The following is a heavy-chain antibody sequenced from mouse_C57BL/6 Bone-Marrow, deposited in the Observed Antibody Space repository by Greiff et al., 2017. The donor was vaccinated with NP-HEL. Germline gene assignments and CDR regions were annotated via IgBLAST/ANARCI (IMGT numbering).Heavy chain of an antibody. Sequence: EVKLMESGPELVKPGASVKIPCKASGYTFTDYNMDWVKQSHGKSLEWIGDINPNNGGTIYNQKFKGKATLTVDKSSSTAYMELRSLTSEDTAVYYCARKTYYSNYEGFLGYAMDYWGQGTSVTVSS. V-gene: IGHV1-18*01. CDR3: ARKTYYSNYEGFLGYAMDY. J-gene: IGHJ4*01. D-gene: IGHD2-5*01. CDR1: GYTFTDYN. CDR2: INPNNGGT.